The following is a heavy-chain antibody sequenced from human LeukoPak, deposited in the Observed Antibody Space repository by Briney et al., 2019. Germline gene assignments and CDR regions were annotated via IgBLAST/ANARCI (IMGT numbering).Heavy chain of an antibody. Sequence: ASVKVSCKASGYTFTAYYIHWVRRAPGQGLEWMGWINPNSGGTESAQKFQGRVTMIRDTSISTAYMELSRLRSDDTAVYYCGRDFRDSLDYWGQGTLVTVSS. CDR3: GRDFRDSLDY. J-gene: IGHJ4*02. CDR1: GYTFTAYY. CDR2: INPNSGGT. V-gene: IGHV1-2*02.